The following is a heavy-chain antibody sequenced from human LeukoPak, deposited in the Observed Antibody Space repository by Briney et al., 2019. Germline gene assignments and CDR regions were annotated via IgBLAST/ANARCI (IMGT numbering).Heavy chain of an antibody. J-gene: IGHJ4*02. CDR2: ISASGGST. Sequence: GGSLRLSCAGWGFTFNSCDLSGVRQAPGRGREWVSAISASGGSTYYADSVQGLFTISRDNSKNTLYLQMNSLRAEDSAVYYCAEGGSYFGYWGQGTLVTVSS. V-gene: IGHV3-23*01. CDR3: AEGGSYFGY. CDR1: GFTFNSCD. D-gene: IGHD1-26*01.